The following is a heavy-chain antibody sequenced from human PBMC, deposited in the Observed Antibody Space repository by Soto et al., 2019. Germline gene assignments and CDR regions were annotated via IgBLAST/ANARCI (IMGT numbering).Heavy chain of an antibody. CDR3: TFGSWSAEVFDI. J-gene: IGHJ3*02. D-gene: IGHD6-13*01. Sequence: QVQLVQSGVEVKKPGSSVKVSCKAAGGSFSIYTVFWVRQAPGQGLEWMGRIIPMFDIANYAQNFQGRVTFNSDKFTETVYMEMLNLRSDDTAVYYCTFGSWSAEVFDIWGQGTLVTVSS. CDR2: IIPMFDIA. CDR1: GGSFSIYT. V-gene: IGHV1-69*02.